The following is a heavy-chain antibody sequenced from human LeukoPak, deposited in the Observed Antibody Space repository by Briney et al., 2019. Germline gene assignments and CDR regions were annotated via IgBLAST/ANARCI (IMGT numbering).Heavy chain of an antibody. CDR2: ISGSGGST. CDR3: ARGGYGDLDY. D-gene: IGHD4-17*01. J-gene: IGHJ4*02. V-gene: IGHV3-23*01. CDR1: GFTFSSYA. Sequence: GGSLRLSCAASGFTFSSYAMSWVRQAPGKGLEWVSAISGSGGSTYYADSVKGRFTISRDNAKNSLYLQMNTLGAEDTAVYYCARGGYGDLDYWGQGTLVTVSS.